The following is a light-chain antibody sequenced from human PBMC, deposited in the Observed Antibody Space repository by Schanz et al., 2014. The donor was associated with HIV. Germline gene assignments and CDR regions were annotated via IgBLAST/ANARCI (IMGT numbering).Light chain of an antibody. CDR2: RAS. V-gene: IGKV1-5*03. CDR3: QQYNTYPWT. CDR1: QSISSW. Sequence: TQMTQSPSTLSASVGDRVTITCRASQSISSWLAWFKQKPGKAPKLLIYRASASESGVPSRFSGSGSGTEFTIKISSLKPDDFATYYCQQYNTYPWTFGQGTKVEVK. J-gene: IGKJ1*01.